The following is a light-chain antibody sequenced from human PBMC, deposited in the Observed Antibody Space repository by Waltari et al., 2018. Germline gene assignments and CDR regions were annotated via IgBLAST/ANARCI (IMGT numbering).Light chain of an antibody. CDR1: QSILYSSNNKNY. Sequence: ITQTPDSLAVSLGARATIACKSSQSILYSSNNKNYLAWYQRKPGQPPKLLIYWASTRESGVPDRFSGSGSGTDFTLTISSLQAEDVAVYYCQQYYSTPPSFGGGTKVEIK. V-gene: IGKV4-1*01. J-gene: IGKJ4*01. CDR3: QQYYSTPPS. CDR2: WAS.